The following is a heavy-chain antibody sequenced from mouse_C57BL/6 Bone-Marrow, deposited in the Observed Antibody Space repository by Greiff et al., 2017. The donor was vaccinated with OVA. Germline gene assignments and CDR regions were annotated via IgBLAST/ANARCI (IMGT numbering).Heavy chain of an antibody. CDR1: GYTFTSYW. J-gene: IGHJ3*01. V-gene: IGHV1-55*01. Sequence: QVQLQQPGAELVKPGASVKMSCKASGYTFTSYWITWVKQRPGQGLEWIGDIYPGSGSTNYNEKFKSKATLTVDTSSSTAYMQLSSLTSEDSAVYYCASHYNGSSFWFAYWGQGTLVTVSA. CDR2: IYPGSGST. CDR3: ASHYNGSSFWFAY. D-gene: IGHD1-1*01.